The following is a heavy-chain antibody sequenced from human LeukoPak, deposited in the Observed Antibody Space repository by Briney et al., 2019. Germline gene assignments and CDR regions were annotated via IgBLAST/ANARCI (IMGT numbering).Heavy chain of an antibody. CDR2: ISAYNGNT. Sequence: GASVKVSCKASGGTFSSYAISWVRQAPGQGLEWMGWISAYNGNTNYAQKLQGRVTMTTDTSTSAAYMELRSLRSDDTAVYYCARTARDYYGSGSGPFDYWGQGTLVTVSS. D-gene: IGHD3-10*01. J-gene: IGHJ4*02. CDR1: GGTFSSYA. CDR3: ARTARDYYGSGSGPFDY. V-gene: IGHV1-18*01.